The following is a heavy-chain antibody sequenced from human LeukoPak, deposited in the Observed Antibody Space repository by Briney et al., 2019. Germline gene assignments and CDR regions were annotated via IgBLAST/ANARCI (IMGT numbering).Heavy chain of an antibody. D-gene: IGHD4-23*01. CDR1: GFTFSSYW. J-gene: IGHJ4*02. CDR3: VRGNDYGGPHY. CDR2: IDRDGSRI. Sequence: GSLGLSCAVPGFTFSSYWMHWVRQAPGKGLVWVSRIDRDGSRINYADSVKGRFTISRDNGKNTLFLQMNSLRAEDAAVYYCVRGNDYGGPHYWGQGTLVTVSS. V-gene: IGHV3-74*01.